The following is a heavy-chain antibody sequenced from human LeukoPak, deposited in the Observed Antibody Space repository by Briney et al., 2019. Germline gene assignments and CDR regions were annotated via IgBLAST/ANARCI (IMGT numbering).Heavy chain of an antibody. V-gene: IGHV4-59*08. CDR2: IYYSGST. Sequence: PSETLSLTCTVSGGSISSHYWSWIRQPPGKGLEWIGYIYYSGSTNYNPSLKSRVTISVDTSKNQFSLKLSSVTAADTAVYYCARRRNYYGSGSYGNYGMDVWGQGTTVTVSS. D-gene: IGHD3-10*01. J-gene: IGHJ6*02. CDR3: ARRRNYYGSGSYGNYGMDV. CDR1: GGSISSHY.